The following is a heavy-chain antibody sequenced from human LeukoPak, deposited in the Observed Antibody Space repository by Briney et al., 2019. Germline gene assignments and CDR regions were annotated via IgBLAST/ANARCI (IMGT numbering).Heavy chain of an antibody. CDR1: GGSVSSGSYY. J-gene: IGHJ3*02. CDR2: IYYSGST. CDR3: ARVDIVVVVAATLGAFDI. Sequence: SETLSLTCTVSGGSVSSGSYYWSWIRQPPGKGLEWIGYIYYSGSTNYNPSPKSRVTISVDTSKNQFSLKLSSVTAADTAVYYCARVDIVVVVAATLGAFDIWGQGTMVTVSS. V-gene: IGHV4-61*01. D-gene: IGHD2-15*01.